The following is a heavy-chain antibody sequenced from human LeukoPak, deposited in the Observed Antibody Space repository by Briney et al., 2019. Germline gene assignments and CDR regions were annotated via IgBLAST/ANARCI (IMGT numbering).Heavy chain of an antibody. CDR3: AKDPDNPQWLFALN. CDR1: GFTFSSYA. Sequence: GGPLRLSCAASGFTFSSYAMSWVRQAPGKGLEWVSAISGSGGSTYYADSVKGRFTISRDNSKNTLYLQMNSLRAEDTAVYYCAKDPDNPQWLFALNWGQGTLVTVSS. V-gene: IGHV3-23*01. J-gene: IGHJ4*02. D-gene: IGHD6-19*01. CDR2: ISGSGGST.